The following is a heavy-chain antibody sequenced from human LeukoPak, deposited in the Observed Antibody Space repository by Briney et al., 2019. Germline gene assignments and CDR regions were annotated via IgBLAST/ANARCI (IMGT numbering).Heavy chain of an antibody. CDR3: ATYYYGSGSYIGDAFDI. Sequence: GASVKVSCKVSGYTLTELSMHWVRQAPGKGLEWMGGFDPEDGETIYAQKFQGRVTMTEDTSTDTAYMELSSLRSEDTAVYYCATYYYGSGSYIGDAFDIWGQGTMVTVSS. CDR1: GYTLTELS. J-gene: IGHJ3*02. CDR2: FDPEDGET. D-gene: IGHD3-10*01. V-gene: IGHV1-24*01.